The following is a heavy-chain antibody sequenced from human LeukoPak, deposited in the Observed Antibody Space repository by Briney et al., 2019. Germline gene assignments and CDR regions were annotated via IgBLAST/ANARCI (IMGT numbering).Heavy chain of an antibody. CDR1: GFTVSSNY. D-gene: IGHD3-3*01. Sequence: GGSLRLSCAASGFTVSSNYMSWVRQAPGRGLEWVSVNYSGGSTYYADSVKGRITISRDNSKNTLYLQMNSLRAEDTAVYYCARVLGVVITKGAFDIWGQGTMVTVSS. CDR2: NYSGGST. V-gene: IGHV3-53*01. CDR3: ARVLGVVITKGAFDI. J-gene: IGHJ3*02.